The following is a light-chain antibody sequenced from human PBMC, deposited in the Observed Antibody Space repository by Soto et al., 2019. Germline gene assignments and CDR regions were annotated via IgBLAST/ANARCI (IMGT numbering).Light chain of an antibody. V-gene: IGKV1D-13*01. CDR2: GAS. Sequence: ATQLTQSPSSLSASVRNTVTITCRANQGISSALAWYQQKPGKAPNLLIYGASSLESGVPSRFSGSGSGTDFTLTISSLQPEDFATYYCQHFNNYPPSVTFGQGTRLEIK. CDR3: QHFNNYPPSVT. J-gene: IGKJ5*01. CDR1: QGISSA.